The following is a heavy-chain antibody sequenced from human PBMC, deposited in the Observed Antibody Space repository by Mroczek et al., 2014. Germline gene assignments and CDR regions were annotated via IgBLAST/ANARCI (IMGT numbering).Heavy chain of an antibody. V-gene: IGHV1-18*01. CDR2: ISAYNGNT. J-gene: IGHJ5*02. CDR1: GYTFTSYG. CDR3: ARDPGEMTTVTTRGFDP. D-gene: IGHD4-11*01. Sequence: SGAEVKKPGASVKVSCKASGYTFTSYGISWVRQAPGQGLEWMGWISAYNGNTNYAQKLQGRVTMTTDTSTSTAYMELRSLRSDDTAVYYCARDPGEMTTVTTRGFDPWGQGTLVTVSS.